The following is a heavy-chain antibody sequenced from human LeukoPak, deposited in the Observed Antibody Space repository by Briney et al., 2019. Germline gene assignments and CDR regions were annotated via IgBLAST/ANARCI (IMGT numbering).Heavy chain of an antibody. CDR1: GFTFSSYW. J-gene: IGHJ4*02. D-gene: IGHD6-25*01. CDR2: IKQDGSEK. V-gene: IGHV3-7*01. Sequence: GGSLRLSCAASGFTFSSYWMSWVRQAPGKGREWVANIKQDGSEKYYVDSVKGRFTISRDNAKNSLYLQMNSLRAEDTAVYYCTATPWGGAAAIFDYWGQGILVTVSS. CDR3: TATPWGGAAAIFDY.